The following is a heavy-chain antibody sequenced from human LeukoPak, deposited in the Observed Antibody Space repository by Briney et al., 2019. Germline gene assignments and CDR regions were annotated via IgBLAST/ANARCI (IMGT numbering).Heavy chain of an antibody. CDR3: ARANSIAAFDI. J-gene: IGHJ3*02. CDR1: GFTFSSYS. V-gene: IGHV3-21*01. Sequence: GGSLRLSCAASGFTFSSYSMNWVRQAPGKGLEWVSSISSSSSYIYYADSVKGRFTISRDNAKNSLYLQMNSLRAEDTAVYYCARANSIAAFDIWGQGTMVTVSS. CDR2: ISSSSSYI. D-gene: IGHD2/OR15-2a*01.